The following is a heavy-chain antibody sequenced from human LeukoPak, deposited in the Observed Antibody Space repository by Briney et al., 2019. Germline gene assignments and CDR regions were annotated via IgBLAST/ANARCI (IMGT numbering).Heavy chain of an antibody. J-gene: IGHJ5*02. CDR1: GGSFSGYY. D-gene: IGHD4-17*01. Sequence: SETLSLTCAVYGGSFSGYYWSWIRQPPGKGQEWIGEINHSGSTNYNPSLKSRVTISVDTSKNQFSLKLSSVTAADTAVYYCARGRGYGDSSRWFDPWGQGTLVTVSS. V-gene: IGHV4-34*01. CDR3: ARGRGYGDSSRWFDP. CDR2: INHSGST.